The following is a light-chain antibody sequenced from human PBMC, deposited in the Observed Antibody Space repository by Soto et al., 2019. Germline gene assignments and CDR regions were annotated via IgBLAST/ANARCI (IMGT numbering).Light chain of an antibody. Sequence: EIVLTHSPVTLSLSPWERATLSCRASQSVSRYLAWYQQKPGQAPRLLMYDASSRATGIPARFSGSGSGTDFTLTISSLEPEDFAVYYCQQRSNWPITFGQGTRLEI. V-gene: IGKV3-11*01. J-gene: IGKJ5*01. CDR1: QSVSRY. CDR2: DAS. CDR3: QQRSNWPIT.